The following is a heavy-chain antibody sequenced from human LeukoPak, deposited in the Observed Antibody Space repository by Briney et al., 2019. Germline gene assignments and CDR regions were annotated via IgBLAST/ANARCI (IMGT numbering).Heavy chain of an antibody. CDR1: GFTFSNYW. V-gene: IGHV3-7*05. J-gene: IGHJ4*02. CDR3: ARASNPWLQLS. Sequence: GGSLRLSCAASGFTFSNYWMIWVRQAPGKGLEWVSNIQQDGGQKRYADSVRGRFPVSRDNAQTSLYLHMNSLRAEDTAVYYCARASNPWLQLSWGQGTLVTVSS. D-gene: IGHD5-24*01. CDR2: IQQDGGQK.